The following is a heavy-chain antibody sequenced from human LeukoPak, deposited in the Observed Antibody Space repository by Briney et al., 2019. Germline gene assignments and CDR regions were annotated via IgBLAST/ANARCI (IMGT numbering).Heavy chain of an antibody. J-gene: IGHJ4*02. CDR3: ARDKSMVRGVILFDY. D-gene: IGHD3-10*01. Sequence: GGSLRLSCAASGFTFSSYTMSWVRQAPGKGLEWVAVIWYDGSNKYYADSVKGRFTISRDNSKNTLYLQMNSLRAEDTAVYYCARDKSMVRGVILFDYWGQGTLVTVSS. V-gene: IGHV3-33*08. CDR2: IWYDGSNK. CDR1: GFTFSSYT.